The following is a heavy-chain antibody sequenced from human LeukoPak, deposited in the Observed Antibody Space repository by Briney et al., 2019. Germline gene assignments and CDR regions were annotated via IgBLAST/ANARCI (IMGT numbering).Heavy chain of an antibody. CDR3: AKGDYIRDAFDI. D-gene: IGHD4-11*01. CDR1: GFTFSSYA. Sequence: GGSLRLSCAASGFTFSSYAMSWVRQAPGKGLEWVSAISGSGGSTYYADSVKGRFTISRDNSRNTLYLQMNSLRAEDTAVYYCAKGDYIRDAFDIWGQGTIVTVSS. CDR2: ISGSGGST. J-gene: IGHJ3*02. V-gene: IGHV3-23*01.